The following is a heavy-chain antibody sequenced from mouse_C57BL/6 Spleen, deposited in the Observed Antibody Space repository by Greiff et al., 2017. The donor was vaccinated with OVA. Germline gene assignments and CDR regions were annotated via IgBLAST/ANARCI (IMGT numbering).Heavy chain of an antibody. CDR3: ARSYYGNSWYFDV. J-gene: IGHJ1*03. D-gene: IGHD2-1*01. CDR1: GYTFTSYW. V-gene: IGHV1-69*01. CDR2: IDPSDSYT. Sequence: QVQLQQPGAELVMPGASVKLSCKASGYTFTSYWMHRVKQRPGQGLEWIGEIDPSDSYTNYNQKFKGKSTLTVDKSSSTAYMQLSSLTSEDSAVYYCARSYYGNSWYFDVWGTGTTVTVSS.